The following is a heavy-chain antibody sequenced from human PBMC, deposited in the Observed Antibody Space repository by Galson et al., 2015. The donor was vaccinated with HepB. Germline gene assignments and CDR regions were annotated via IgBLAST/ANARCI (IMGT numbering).Heavy chain of an antibody. V-gene: IGHV3-23*01. CDR2: IRGSGGST. CDR3: AKEASYFYGLDV. CDR1: GFTFSSYA. Sequence: SLRLSCAASGFTFSSYAMSWVRQAPGEGLEWVSTIRGSGGSTHYADSVKGRFTISRDNSKNTVYLQMNSRRAEDTAVDYCAKEASYFYGLDVWGQGTTVTVSS. J-gene: IGHJ6*02.